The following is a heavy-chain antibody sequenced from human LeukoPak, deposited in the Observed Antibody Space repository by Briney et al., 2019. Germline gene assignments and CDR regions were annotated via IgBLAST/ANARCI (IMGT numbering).Heavy chain of an antibody. Sequence: PGGSLRLSCAASGFTFSSYGMHWVRQAPGKGLVWVSRIKGDGSHTIYADFVKGRFTISRDNAKNTLYLQMKSLSAEDTAVYYCVRDWEHFHFDSWGLGTLVTVSS. V-gene: IGHV3-74*01. CDR1: GFTFSSYG. J-gene: IGHJ5*01. CDR2: IKGDGSHT. CDR3: VRDWEHFHFDS. D-gene: IGHD1/OR15-1a*01.